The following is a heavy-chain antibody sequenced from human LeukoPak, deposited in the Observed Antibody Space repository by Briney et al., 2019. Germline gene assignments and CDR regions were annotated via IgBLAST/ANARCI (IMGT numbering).Heavy chain of an antibody. D-gene: IGHD7-27*01. CDR2: ISYDGSNK. J-gene: IGHJ4*02. Sequence: GWSLRLSCAASGFTFSSYGMHWVRQAPGKGLERVAVISYDGSNKYYADSVKGRFTISRDNSKNTLYLQMNSLRAEDTAVYYCAKGTKLGHFDYWGQGTLVTVSS. CDR3: AKGTKLGHFDY. CDR1: GFTFSSYG. V-gene: IGHV3-30*18.